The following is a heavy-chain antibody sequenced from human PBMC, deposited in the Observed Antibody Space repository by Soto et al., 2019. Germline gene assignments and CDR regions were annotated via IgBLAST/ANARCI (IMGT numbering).Heavy chain of an antibody. V-gene: IGHV4-59*01. Sequence: PSETLSLTCTVSGGSIRSYYWSWIRQPPGKGLEWIGYVHYSGSTNYNPSLKRRVTISIDMSKNHFSLKLSSVTAADTAVYYCARSDGAYDFWSSGWFDPWGQGTPVTVSS. D-gene: IGHD3-3*01. CDR2: VHYSGST. J-gene: IGHJ5*02. CDR3: ARSDGAYDFWSSGWFDP. CDR1: GGSIRSYY.